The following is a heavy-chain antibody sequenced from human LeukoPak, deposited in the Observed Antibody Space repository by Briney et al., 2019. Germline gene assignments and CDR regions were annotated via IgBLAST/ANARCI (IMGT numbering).Heavy chain of an antibody. Sequence: GGSLRLSCAASGFTFSSYWMHWVRQAPGKGLVWVSRTNSDGSSTSYADSVKGRFTISRDNAKNTLYLQMNSLRAEDTAVYYCARGATRYCSSTSCYYMDVWGKGTTVTISS. D-gene: IGHD2-2*01. J-gene: IGHJ6*03. CDR3: ARGATRYCSSTSCYYMDV. CDR2: TNSDGSST. CDR1: GFTFSSYW. V-gene: IGHV3-74*01.